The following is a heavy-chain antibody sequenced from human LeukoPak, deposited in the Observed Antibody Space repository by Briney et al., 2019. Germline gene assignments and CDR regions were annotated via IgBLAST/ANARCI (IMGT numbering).Heavy chain of an antibody. CDR2: INPNSGGT. CDR1: GYTFTGYY. CDR3: ARSGGIAAADRSWFDP. Sequence: ASVKVSCKASGYTFTGYYMHWVRQASGQGLEWMGWINPNSGGTNYAQKFQGRVTMTRDASISTAYMELSRLRSDDTAVYYCARSGGIAAADRSWFDPWGQGTLVTVSS. J-gene: IGHJ5*02. D-gene: IGHD6-13*01. V-gene: IGHV1-2*02.